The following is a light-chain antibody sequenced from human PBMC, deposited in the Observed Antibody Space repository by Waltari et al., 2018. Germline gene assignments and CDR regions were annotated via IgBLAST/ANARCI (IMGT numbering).Light chain of an antibody. Sequence: DIQMTQSPSSLSASVGDRVTITCRASQSISSYLNWYQQKPGKAPKLLIYAASSLQRGVPSRFSGSGSGTDFTLTISSLQPEDFATYYCQQSYSTPLTFGGGTRWRSN. V-gene: IGKV1-39*01. CDR3: QQSYSTPLT. CDR2: AAS. CDR1: QSISSY. J-gene: IGKJ4*01.